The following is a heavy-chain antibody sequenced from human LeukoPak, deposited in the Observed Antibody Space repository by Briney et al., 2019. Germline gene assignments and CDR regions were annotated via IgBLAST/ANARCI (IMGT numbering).Heavy chain of an antibody. CDR1: GDSISSYY. CDR2: IYYTGST. J-gene: IGHJ4*02. D-gene: IGHD3-3*01. Sequence: SETLSLTCTVSGDSISSYYWSWIRQPPGKGLEWIGYIYYTGSTNYNPSLKSRVTISVDTSKNQFSLKLSSVTAADTAVYYCARKFDLYDFGSVWGQGTLVTVSS. V-gene: IGHV4-59*01. CDR3: ARKFDLYDFGSV.